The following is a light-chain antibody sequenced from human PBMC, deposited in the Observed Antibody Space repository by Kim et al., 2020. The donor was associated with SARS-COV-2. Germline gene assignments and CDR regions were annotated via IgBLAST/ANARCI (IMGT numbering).Light chain of an antibody. CDR3: QQYGSSQT. CDR1: QSVSSSY. Sequence: LAPGERATLSCRASQSVSSSYLAWYQQKPGQAPRLLIYGASSRATGIPDRFSGSGSGTDFTLTISRLEPEDFAVYYCQQYGSSQTFGQGTKVDIK. J-gene: IGKJ1*01. V-gene: IGKV3-20*01. CDR2: GAS.